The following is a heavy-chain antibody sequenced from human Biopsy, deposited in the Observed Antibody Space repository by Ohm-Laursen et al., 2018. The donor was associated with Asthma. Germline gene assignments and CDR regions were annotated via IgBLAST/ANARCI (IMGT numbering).Heavy chain of an antibody. V-gene: IGHV3-30*03. CDR1: GPVFSQCG. CDR2: VSSDGHNK. D-gene: IGHD3-22*01. J-gene: IGHJ3*02. CDR3: ARQSGQDYGDSSGFDI. Sequence: SLRLSCTASGPVFSQCGMHWVRQGPGKGLEWVALVSSDGHNKYYEDSVKGRFTISRDNSRNRLYLQINRLTVEDSAVYFCARQSGQDYGDSSGFDIWGQGTKVAVSS.